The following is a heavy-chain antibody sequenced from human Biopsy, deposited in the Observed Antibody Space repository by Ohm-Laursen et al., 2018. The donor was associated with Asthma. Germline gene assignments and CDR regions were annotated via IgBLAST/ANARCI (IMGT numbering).Heavy chain of an antibody. CDR1: GFTFSDYD. CDR3: ASYEVVTAILPMDV. Sequence: SLRLSCAASGFTFSDYDMHWVRQAPGKGLEWVAVISFDGSNKYYGDSVKGRFTIARDNSKNTVYLQMNSLRAEDTAVYYCASYEVVTAILPMDVWGQGITVTVSS. CDR2: ISFDGSNK. V-gene: IGHV3-30*03. J-gene: IGHJ6*02. D-gene: IGHD2-21*02.